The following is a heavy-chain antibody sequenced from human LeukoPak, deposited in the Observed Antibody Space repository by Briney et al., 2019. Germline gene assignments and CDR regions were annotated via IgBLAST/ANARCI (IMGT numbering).Heavy chain of an antibody. CDR3: AKTSSGWYLADAFDI. J-gene: IGHJ3*02. CDR1: GFTFSSFN. CDR2: ITSSGTHI. Sequence: PGGSLRLSCAASGFTFSSFNMNWVRQAPGKAMEWVSSITSSGTHIFYADSVRGRFTISRDNAKNSLYLQMDSLGPDDTAVYYCAKTSSGWYLADAFDIWGQGTMVTVSS. V-gene: IGHV3-21*01. D-gene: IGHD6-19*01.